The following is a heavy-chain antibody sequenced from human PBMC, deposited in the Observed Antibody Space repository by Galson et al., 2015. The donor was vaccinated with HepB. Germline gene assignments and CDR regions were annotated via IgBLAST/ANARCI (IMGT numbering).Heavy chain of an antibody. Sequence: SLRLSCAASGFIFDSYAMTWVRQAPGKGLEWVSAISGGGSTYYADSVKGRFTISRDSSRNTLYLQMNSLTAEDTAVYYCAKGADGRNRITYYDASGLFDYWGQGTLVTVSS. CDR3: AKGADGRNRITYYDASGLFDY. CDR1: GFIFDSYA. D-gene: IGHD3-22*01. CDR2: ISGGGST. V-gene: IGHV3-23*01. J-gene: IGHJ4*02.